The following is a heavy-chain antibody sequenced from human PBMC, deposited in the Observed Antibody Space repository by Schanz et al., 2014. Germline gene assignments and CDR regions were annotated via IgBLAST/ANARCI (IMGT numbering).Heavy chain of an antibody. J-gene: IGHJ6*02. Sequence: QLVQSGSEFRKPGASVKVSCKASGYIFSSYAIHWVRQAPGQGLEWMGWINPTTGNPGYAQGFTGRFVFSFDTSASAAYLQISGLKAEDTAVYYCARARYGLDVWGRGTTVTVSS. CDR1: GYIFSSYA. CDR2: INPTTGNP. V-gene: IGHV7-4-1*02. CDR3: ARARYGLDV.